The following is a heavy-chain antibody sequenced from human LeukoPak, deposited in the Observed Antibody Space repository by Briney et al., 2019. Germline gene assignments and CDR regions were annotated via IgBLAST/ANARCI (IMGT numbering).Heavy chain of an antibody. J-gene: IGHJ4*02. Sequence: PGGSLRLSCAASGFTFSSYGMHWVRQAPGKGLEWVAFTRYDGTNEYYADSVKGRFTISRDNSKNTLYLQMNSLTAEDTAVYYCAKDGTYYYGSGTYYYCDHWGQGTLLTVSS. CDR3: AKDGTYYYGSGTYYYCDH. V-gene: IGHV3-30*02. D-gene: IGHD3-10*01. CDR2: TRYDGTNE. CDR1: GFTFSSYG.